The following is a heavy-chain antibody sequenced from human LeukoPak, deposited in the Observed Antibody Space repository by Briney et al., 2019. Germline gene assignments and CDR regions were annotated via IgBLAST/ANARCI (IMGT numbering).Heavy chain of an antibody. V-gene: IGHV1-46*01. Sequence: ASVKVSCKASGCTFTSYYMHWVRQAPGQGLEWMGIINPSGGSTSYAQKFQGRVTMTRDTSTSTVYMELSSLRSEDTAVYYCARADGTTGLDYWGQGTLVTVSS. D-gene: IGHD1-1*01. CDR1: GCTFTSYY. J-gene: IGHJ4*02. CDR3: ARADGTTGLDY. CDR2: INPSGGST.